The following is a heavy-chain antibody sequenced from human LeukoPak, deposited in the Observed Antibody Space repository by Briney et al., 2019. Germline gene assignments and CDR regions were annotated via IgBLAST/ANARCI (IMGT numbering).Heavy chain of an antibody. CDR1: GFTLSSYA. V-gene: IGHV3-23*01. D-gene: IGHD6-19*01. Sequence: PGGSLRLSCAACGFTLSSYAMSWVRQAPGKGLEWVSAISSSGGTTYYADSVKGRFTISRDNSNNTLFLQMNSLRAEDTAAYYCTKKSSGWHGEDYWGQGTLVTVSS. J-gene: IGHJ4*02. CDR2: ISSSGGTT. CDR3: TKKSSGWHGEDY.